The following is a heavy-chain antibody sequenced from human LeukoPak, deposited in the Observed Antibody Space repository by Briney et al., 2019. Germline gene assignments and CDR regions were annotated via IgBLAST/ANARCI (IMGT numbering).Heavy chain of an antibody. CDR2: INPSGGST. V-gene: IGHV1-46*01. D-gene: IGHD3-16*01. CDR3: ARATFGGVMDY. CDR1: GYTFTDYY. Sequence: ASVKVSCKASGYTFTDYYMHWVRQAPGQGLEWMGIINPSGGSTSYAQKFQGRVTMTRDTSTSTVYMELSSLRSEDTAVYYCARATFGGVMDYWGQGTLVTVSS. J-gene: IGHJ4*02.